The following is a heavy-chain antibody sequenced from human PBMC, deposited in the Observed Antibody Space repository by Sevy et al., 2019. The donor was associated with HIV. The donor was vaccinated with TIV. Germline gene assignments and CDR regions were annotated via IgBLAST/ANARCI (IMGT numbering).Heavy chain of an antibody. Sequence: SETLSLTCAVYGGSFSGYYWSWIRQPPGKGLEWIGEINHSGSTNYNPSLKSRVTISVDTSKNQFSLKLGSVTAADTAVYYCARAYYYDSSGQTRDYYYYYMDVWGKGTTVTVSS. J-gene: IGHJ6*03. CDR1: GGSFSGYY. D-gene: IGHD3-22*01. V-gene: IGHV4-34*01. CDR2: INHSGST. CDR3: ARAYYYDSSGQTRDYYYYYMDV.